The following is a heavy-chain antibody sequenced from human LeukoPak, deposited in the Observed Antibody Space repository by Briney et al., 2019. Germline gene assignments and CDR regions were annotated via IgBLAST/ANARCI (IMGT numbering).Heavy chain of an antibody. Sequence: GGSLRLSCAASGFTFSSYAMSWVRQAPGKGLEWVSAISGSGGSTYYADSVKGRFTISRDNSKNTLCLQMNSLRAEDTAVYYCAKSHNRDDYVWGSYRYTGYYYYGMDVWGQGTTVTVSS. CDR3: AKSHNRDDYVWGSYRYTGYYYYGMDV. V-gene: IGHV3-23*01. D-gene: IGHD3-16*02. CDR2: ISGSGGST. J-gene: IGHJ6*02. CDR1: GFTFSSYA.